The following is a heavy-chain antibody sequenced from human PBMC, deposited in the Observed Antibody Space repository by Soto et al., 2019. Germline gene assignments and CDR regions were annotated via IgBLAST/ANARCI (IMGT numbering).Heavy chain of an antibody. J-gene: IGHJ4*02. V-gene: IGHV1-2*04. CDR2: INPNSGGT. CDR1: GYTFTGYY. CDR3: ARDRGIAAAGTDFDY. Sequence: ASVKVSCKASGYTFTGYYMHWVRQAPGQGLEWMGWINPNSGGTNYAQKFQGWVTMTRDTSISTAYMELSRLRSDDTAVYYCARDRGIAAAGTDFDYWGQGTLVTVS. D-gene: IGHD6-13*01.